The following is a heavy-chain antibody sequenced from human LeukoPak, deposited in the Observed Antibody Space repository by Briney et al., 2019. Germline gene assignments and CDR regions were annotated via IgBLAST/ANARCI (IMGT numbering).Heavy chain of an antibody. CDR2: INPSSAAT. CDR1: GYSFTGYS. Sequence: ASVKVSCKASGYSFTGYSIHWWRQAPGQGLEWMGWINPSSAATHYPEKFQGRATMTRDTSISTVYVELSRLTTDDTAFFYCARDIGPGAVFDYWGQGTLVPVSS. CDR3: ARDIGPGAVFDY. J-gene: IGHJ4*02. D-gene: IGHD2-15*01. V-gene: IGHV1-2*02.